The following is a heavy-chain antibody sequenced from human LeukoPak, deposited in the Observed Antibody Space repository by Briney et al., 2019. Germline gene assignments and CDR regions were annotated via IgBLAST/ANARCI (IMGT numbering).Heavy chain of an antibody. CDR1: GFTFSSYE. D-gene: IGHD5-24*01. J-gene: IGHJ3*02. CDR3: ARDSGGHNYALDGFDI. CDR2: ISSSGSTM. Sequence: GGSLRLSCAASGFTFSSYEMNWVRQAPGKGLEWISYISSSGSTMYYADSVKGRFTISRDNAKNSLYLQMNSLRAEDTAVYYCARDSGGHNYALDGFDIWGQGTMVTVSS. V-gene: IGHV3-48*03.